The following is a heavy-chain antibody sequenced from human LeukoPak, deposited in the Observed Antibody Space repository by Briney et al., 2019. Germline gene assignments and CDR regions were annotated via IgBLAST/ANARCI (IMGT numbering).Heavy chain of an antibody. V-gene: IGHV1-2*02. Sequence: ASVKVSCKASGYTFIAYYMHWVRQAPGQGPEWLGWINPNSGATNYAQKFQGRVTMTRDTSISTAYMELSRLRSDDTAVYYCARAPSAATIYYMDVWGKGTTVTVSS. D-gene: IGHD2-2*01. CDR1: GYTFIAYY. J-gene: IGHJ6*03. CDR3: ARAPSAATIYYMDV. CDR2: INPNSGAT.